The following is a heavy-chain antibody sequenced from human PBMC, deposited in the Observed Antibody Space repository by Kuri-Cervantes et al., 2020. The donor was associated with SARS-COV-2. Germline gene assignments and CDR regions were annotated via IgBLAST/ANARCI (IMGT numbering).Heavy chain of an antibody. V-gene: IGHV3-30*01. D-gene: IGHD3-16*02. J-gene: IGHJ4*01. CDR2: ISYDGSNK. CDR3: ARGLGGVIVRFDY. Sequence: GESLKISCAASGFTFSSYAMHWVRQAPGKGLEWVAVISYDGSNKYYADSVKGRFTISRDNSKNTLYLQMNSLRAEDTAVYYCARGLGGVIVRFDYWGQEPWSPSPQ. CDR1: GFTFSSYA.